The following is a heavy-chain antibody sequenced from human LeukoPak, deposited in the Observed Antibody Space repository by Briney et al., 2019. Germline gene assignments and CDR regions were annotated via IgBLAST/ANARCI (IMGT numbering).Heavy chain of an antibody. J-gene: IGHJ5*02. Sequence: SETLSLTCTVSGGSISSGGYYWSWIRQHPGKGLEWIGYISYSGSTYYSPSLQSRVTISIDTSKNQFSLQLSSVSAADTAVYYCARGEQWLVLYNWFDPWGQGTLVTVSS. V-gene: IGHV4-31*03. CDR1: GGSISSGGYY. CDR3: ARGEQWLVLYNWFDP. D-gene: IGHD6-19*01. CDR2: ISYSGST.